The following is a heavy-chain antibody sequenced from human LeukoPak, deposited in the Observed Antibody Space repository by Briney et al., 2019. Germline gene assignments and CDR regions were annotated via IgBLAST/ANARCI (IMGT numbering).Heavy chain of an antibody. Sequence: GSLRLSCAASGFTFSSYEMNWVRQAPGKGLEWVSYISSSGSTIYYADSVKGRFTISRDNSKNTLYLQMNSLRAEDTAVYSCAKDRGYNILTGYSKGHYFDYWGQGTLVTVSS. CDR3: AKDRGYNILTGYSKGHYFDY. CDR2: ISSSGSTI. CDR1: GFTFSSYE. D-gene: IGHD3-9*01. J-gene: IGHJ4*02. V-gene: IGHV3-48*03.